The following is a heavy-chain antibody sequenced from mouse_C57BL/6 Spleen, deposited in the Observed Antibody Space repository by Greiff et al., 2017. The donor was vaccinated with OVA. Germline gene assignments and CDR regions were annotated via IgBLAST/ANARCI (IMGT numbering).Heavy chain of an antibody. CDR1: GYTFTSYW. J-gene: IGHJ3*01. D-gene: IGHD2-3*01. Sequence: QVQLQQPGAELVRPGSSVKLSCKASGYTFTSYWMHWVKQRPIQGLEWIGNIDPSDSETPYNQKFKDKATLTVDKSSSTAYMQLSSLTSEDSAVYCCARSWAYDGPWFAYWGQGTLVTVSA. V-gene: IGHV1-52*01. CDR3: ARSWAYDGPWFAY. CDR2: IDPSDSET.